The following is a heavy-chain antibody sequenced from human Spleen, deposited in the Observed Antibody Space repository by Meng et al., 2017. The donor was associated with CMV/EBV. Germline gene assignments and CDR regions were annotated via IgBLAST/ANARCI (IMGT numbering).Heavy chain of an antibody. D-gene: IGHD2/OR15-2a*01. CDR1: GYTFTGYY. J-gene: IGHJ4*02. Sequence: ASVKVSCKASGYTFTGYYIHWVRQAPGQGLEWMAWINPDTGYTNYVKKFQGRVTLTRDTSISTAYMELRSLTSEDTAVYYCARETCNGGRCYNVEGPYDYWGQGTLVTVSS. V-gene: IGHV1-2*02. CDR3: ARETCNGGRCYNVEGPYDY. CDR2: INPDTGYT.